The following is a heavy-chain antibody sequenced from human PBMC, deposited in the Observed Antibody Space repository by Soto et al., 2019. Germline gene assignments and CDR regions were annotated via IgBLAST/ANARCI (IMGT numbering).Heavy chain of an antibody. V-gene: IGHV3-23*01. D-gene: IGHD3-22*01. J-gene: IGHJ4*02. CDR1: GFTFDTYA. Sequence: GGSLRLSCAASGFTFDTYAMHWVRQAPGKGLEWVSALSGSGVSTYYADSVTGRFTISRDNSKNTVYLQMNSLRAEDTAVYYCAKIESRFYYDSSGYYPFDYWGQGTVVTVSS. CDR3: AKIESRFYYDSSGYYPFDY. CDR2: LSGSGVST.